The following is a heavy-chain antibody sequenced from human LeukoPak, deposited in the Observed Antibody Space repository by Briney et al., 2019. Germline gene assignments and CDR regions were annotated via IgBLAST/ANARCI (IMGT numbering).Heavy chain of an antibody. CDR3: ARSPQRAYYDFWSGYAFDY. J-gene: IGHJ4*02. V-gene: IGHV3-21*01. CDR1: GFTFSSYT. D-gene: IGHD3-3*01. Sequence: PGGSLRLSCAASGFTFSSYTMNWVRQAPGKGLEWVSSISSSRSYIYYADSVKGRFTISRDNAKNSLYLQMNSLRAEDTAVYYCARSPQRAYYDFWSGYAFDYWGQGTLVTVSS. CDR2: ISSSRSYI.